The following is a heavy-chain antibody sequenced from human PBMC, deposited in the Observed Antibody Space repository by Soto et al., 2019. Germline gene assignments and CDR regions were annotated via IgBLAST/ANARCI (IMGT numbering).Heavy chain of an antibody. J-gene: IGHJ6*03. V-gene: IGHV4-31*03. Sequence: PSETLSLTCTVSGGSISSGGYYWSWIRQHPGKGLEWIGYIYYSGSTNYNPSLKSRVTISVDTSKNQFSLKLSSVTAADTAVYYCARRRYCSGGSCYDGHGFYYMDVWGKGTTVTVSS. CDR3: ARRRYCSGGSCYDGHGFYYMDV. CDR2: IYYSGST. D-gene: IGHD2-15*01. CDR1: GGSISSGGYY.